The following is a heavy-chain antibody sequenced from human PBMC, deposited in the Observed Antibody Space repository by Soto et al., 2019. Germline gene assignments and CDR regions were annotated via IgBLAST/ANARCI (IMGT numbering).Heavy chain of an antibody. CDR1: GGSFSGYY. CDR3: AREIPPPGGSSPLDY. D-gene: IGHD1-26*01. Sequence: ASETLSLTCAVYGGSFSGYYWSWIRQPPGKGLEWIGEINHSGSTNYNPSLKSRVTISVDTSKNQFSLKLSSVTAADTAVYYCAREIPPPGGSSPLDYWGQGTLVTVSS. J-gene: IGHJ4*02. V-gene: IGHV4-34*01. CDR2: INHSGST.